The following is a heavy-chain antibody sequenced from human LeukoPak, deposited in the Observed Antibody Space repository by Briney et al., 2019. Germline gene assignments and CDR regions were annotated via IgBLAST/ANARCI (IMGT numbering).Heavy chain of an antibody. CDR2: INPNSGGT. V-gene: IGHV1-2*02. CDR1: GYTFTGYY. D-gene: IGHD2-2*02. J-gene: IGHJ6*02. CDR3: ARGPLRYCSSTSCYTTPYYYYGMDV. Sequence: ASVKVSCKASGYTFTGYYMHWMRQAPGQGLEWMGWINPNSGGTNYAQKFQGRVTMTRDTSISTAYMELSRLRSDDTAVYYCARGPLRYCSSTSCYTTPYYYYGMDVWGQGTTVTVSS.